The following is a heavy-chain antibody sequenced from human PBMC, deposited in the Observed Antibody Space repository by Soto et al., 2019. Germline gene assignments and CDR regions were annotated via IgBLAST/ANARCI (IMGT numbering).Heavy chain of an antibody. D-gene: IGHD3-22*01. CDR1: GGSISSYY. V-gene: IGHV4-59*01. Sequence: SETLSLTFTVSGGSISSYYWGWIRQPPGKGLEWIGYIYYSGSTNYNPSLKSRVTISVDTSKNQFSLKLSSVTAADTAVYYCAGRASRYYYDSSGYFDYWGQGTLVTVS. CDR3: AGRASRYYYDSSGYFDY. J-gene: IGHJ4*02. CDR2: IYYSGST.